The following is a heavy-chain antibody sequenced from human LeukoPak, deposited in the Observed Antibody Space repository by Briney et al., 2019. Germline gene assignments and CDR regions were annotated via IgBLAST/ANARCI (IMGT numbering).Heavy chain of an antibody. CDR2: TTASGSYI. CDR3: ARSSTFDY. Sequence: PGGSLRLSCAASGLNFDSYGMNWVRQAPGKGLEWVSSTTASGSYIFYADSVKGRFTISRDNAKNSLYLQMNSLRAEDTAVYYCARSSTFDYWGQGTLVTVSS. D-gene: IGHD4-11*01. J-gene: IGHJ4*02. CDR1: GLNFDSYG. V-gene: IGHV3-21*01.